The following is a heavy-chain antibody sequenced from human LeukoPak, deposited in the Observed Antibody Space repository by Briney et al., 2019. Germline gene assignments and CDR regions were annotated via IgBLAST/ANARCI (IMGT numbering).Heavy chain of an antibody. CDR2: INPNIGDT. CDR1: GYTFTGYY. J-gene: IGHJ4*02. D-gene: IGHD5-24*01. CDR3: ARVEMATITVDY. Sequence: RSSVKVSCKASGYTFTGYYMHWVRQAPGQGLEWMGWINPNIGDTNYAPKFQGRVTMTRDTSITTAYMELSRLRSDDTAVYYCARVEMATITVDYWGQGTLVTDSS. V-gene: IGHV1-2*02.